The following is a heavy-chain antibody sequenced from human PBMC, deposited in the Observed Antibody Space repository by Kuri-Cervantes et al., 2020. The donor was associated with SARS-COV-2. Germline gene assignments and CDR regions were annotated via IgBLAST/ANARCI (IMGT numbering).Heavy chain of an antibody. CDR3: ARGAFRIRIQLWDGFDY. CDR2: INHSGST. V-gene: IGHV4-34*01. Sequence: GSLRLSCAVYGGSSSGYYWSWIRQPPGKGLEWIGEINHSGSTNYNPSLKSRVTISVDTSKNQFSLKLSSVTAADTAVYYCARGAFRIRIQLWDGFDYWGQGTLVTVSS. D-gene: IGHD5-18*01. J-gene: IGHJ4*02. CDR1: GGSSSGYY.